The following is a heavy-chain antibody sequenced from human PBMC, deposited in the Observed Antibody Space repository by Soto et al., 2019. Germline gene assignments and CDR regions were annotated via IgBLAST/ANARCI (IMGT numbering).Heavy chain of an antibody. D-gene: IGHD6-13*01. CDR1: GFTFSSYA. V-gene: IGHV3-64D*08. J-gene: IGHJ4*02. Sequence: GGSLRLSCSASGFTFSSYAMHWVRQAPGKGLEYVSAISSNGGSTYYADSVKGRFTISRDNSKNTLYLQMSSLRAEDTAVYYCVKPPGIAAAGTFYWGQGTLVTVSS. CDR3: VKPPGIAAAGTFY. CDR2: ISSNGGST.